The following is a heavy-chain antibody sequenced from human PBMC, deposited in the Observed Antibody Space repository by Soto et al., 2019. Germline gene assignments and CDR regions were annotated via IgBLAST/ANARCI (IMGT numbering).Heavy chain of an antibody. V-gene: IGHV4-39*01. CDR2: IYYSGTT. Sequence: SETLSLTGTVSGGSISSSTYYWGCIRQPPGKGLEWIGSIYYSGTTYHNPSLKSRVTISVDTSNNQFSLKLSSVTAADTAVYYCARQLAGYSYGYSFDYWGQGTLVTVSS. CDR3: ARQLAGYSYGYSFDY. D-gene: IGHD5-18*01. J-gene: IGHJ4*02. CDR1: GGSISSSTYY.